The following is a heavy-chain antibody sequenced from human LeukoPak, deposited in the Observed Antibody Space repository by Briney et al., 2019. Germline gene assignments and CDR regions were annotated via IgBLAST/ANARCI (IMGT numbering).Heavy chain of an antibody. Sequence: SGPTLVNPTQTLTLTCTFSGFSLSTSGVDVGWIRQPPGKALEWLALIYWDDDKRYSPSLKSRLTITKDTSKNQVVLTMTNMDPVDTATYYCAHRRIAVAGNYFDYWGQGTLVTVSS. CDR2: IYWDDDK. J-gene: IGHJ4*02. CDR1: GFSLSTSGVD. V-gene: IGHV2-5*02. D-gene: IGHD6-19*01. CDR3: AHRRIAVAGNYFDY.